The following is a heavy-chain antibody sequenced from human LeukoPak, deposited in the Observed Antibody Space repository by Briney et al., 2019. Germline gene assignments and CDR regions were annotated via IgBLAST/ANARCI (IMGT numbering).Heavy chain of an antibody. CDR1: GYTFTSYD. J-gene: IGHJ4*02. CDR2: MNPNSGNT. D-gene: IGHD6-13*01. V-gene: IGHV1-8*01. CDR3: ARQVYSSSCYDY. Sequence: ASVKVSCKASGYTFTSYDINWVRQATGQGLEWMGWMNPNSGNTGYAQKLQGRVTMTTDTSTSTAYMELRSLRSDDTAVYYCARQVYSSSCYDYWGQGTLVTVSS.